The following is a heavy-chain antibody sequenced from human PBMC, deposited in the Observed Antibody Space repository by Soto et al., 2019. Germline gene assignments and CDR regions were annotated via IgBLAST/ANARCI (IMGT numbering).Heavy chain of an antibody. CDR2: ISSSGTTI. J-gene: IGHJ4*02. CDR3: VRFGGAAAGPGDY. Sequence: GGSLRLSCVASEFIFSSYEMNWVRQAPGKGLEWVSYISSSGTTIYYTDSVKGRFTISRDNAKKSLYLQMNSLRAEDTAVYYCVRFGGAAAGPGDYWGQGTLVTVSS. V-gene: IGHV3-48*03. CDR1: EFIFSSYE. D-gene: IGHD6-13*01.